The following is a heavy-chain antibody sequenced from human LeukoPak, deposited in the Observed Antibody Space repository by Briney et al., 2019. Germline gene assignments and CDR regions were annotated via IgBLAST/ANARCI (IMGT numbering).Heavy chain of an antibody. V-gene: IGHV3-7*04. CDR2: INQDGSER. CDR3: ARAVETGVDYFDP. D-gene: IGHD1-1*01. CDR1: GFTFRSYW. J-gene: IGHJ5*02. Sequence: PGGSLRLSCAASGFTFRSYWMSWGRQAPGKGLEWVANINQDGSERYYVDSVKGRFTISRDNAKNSLYLQVDSLRAEDTAVYYCARAVETGVDYFDPWGQGTLVTVSS.